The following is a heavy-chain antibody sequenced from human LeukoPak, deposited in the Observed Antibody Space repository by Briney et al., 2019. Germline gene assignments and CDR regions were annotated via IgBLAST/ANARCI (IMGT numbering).Heavy chain of an antibody. D-gene: IGHD2-2*01. V-gene: IGHV3-21*01. CDR3: ARDHRAGDHIVVVPAAMGY. CDR2: ISSSSSYI. J-gene: IGHJ4*02. CDR1: GFTFSSYS. Sequence: PGGSLRLSCAASGFTFSSYSMNWVRQAPGKGLEWVSSISSSSSYIYYADSVKGRFTISRDNAKNSLYLQMNSLRAEDTAVYYCARDHRAGDHIVVVPAAMGYWGQGTLVTVSS.